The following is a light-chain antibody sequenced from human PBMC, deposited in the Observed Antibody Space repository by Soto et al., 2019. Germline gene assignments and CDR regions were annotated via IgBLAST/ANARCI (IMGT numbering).Light chain of an antibody. J-gene: IGKJ1*01. Sequence: DIQMTQSPSTLSASVGDRVTITCRASQSIDTWLAWYQQKPGKAPKLLIYDASRLETGVPSRFSGRGSGTEFTLTISSLQPDDVATYHCQQFYSYWTFGQGTKVEI. CDR3: QQFYSYWT. CDR2: DAS. CDR1: QSIDTW. V-gene: IGKV1-5*01.